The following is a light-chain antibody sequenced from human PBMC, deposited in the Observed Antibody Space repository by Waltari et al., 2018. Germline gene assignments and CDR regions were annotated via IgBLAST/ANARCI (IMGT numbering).Light chain of an antibody. V-gene: IGLV2-23*02. CDR1: SSDVGSYNL. CDR2: EVT. J-gene: IGLJ3*02. Sequence: QSALTQPASVSGSPGQSITISCTGPSSDVGSYNLVSWYQQHPGKAPKLMVYEVTKRPSWVSNRFSGSKSGNSASLTISGLQAEDEADYYCCSYAGSSTLVFGGGTKVTVL. CDR3: CSYAGSSTLV.